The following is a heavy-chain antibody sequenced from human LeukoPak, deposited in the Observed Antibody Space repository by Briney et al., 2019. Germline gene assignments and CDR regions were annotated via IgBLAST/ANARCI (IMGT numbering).Heavy chain of an antibody. Sequence: SETLSLTCTVSGGSISTTNYYWGWIRQPPGKGLEWIGSIYYSGSTYYNPSLKSRVTMSLDTSKNQFSLKLSSVTAAGTAVYYCAREGLIVGATIDYWGQGTLVTVSS. CDR2: IYYSGST. CDR3: AREGLIVGATIDY. V-gene: IGHV4-39*07. D-gene: IGHD1-26*01. CDR1: GGSISTTNYY. J-gene: IGHJ4*02.